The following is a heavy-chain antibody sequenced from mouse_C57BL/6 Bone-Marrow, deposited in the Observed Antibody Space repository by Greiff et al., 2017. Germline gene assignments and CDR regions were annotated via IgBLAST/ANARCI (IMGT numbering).Heavy chain of an antibody. J-gene: IGHJ3*01. CDR1: GFSLSTSGMG. CDR2: IYWDDDK. Sequence: QVQLQQSGPGILQSSQTLSLTCSFSGFSLSTSGMGVSWIRQPSGKGLEWLAHIYWDDDKRNNPSLKSRLTISKDTSRNQVFLKITSVDTADTATYYCARYDGYYVWFAYWGQGTLVTVSA. V-gene: IGHV8-12*01. CDR3: ARYDGYYVWFAY. D-gene: IGHD2-3*01.